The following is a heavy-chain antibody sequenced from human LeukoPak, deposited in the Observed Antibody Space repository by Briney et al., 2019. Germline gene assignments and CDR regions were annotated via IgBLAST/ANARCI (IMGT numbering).Heavy chain of an antibody. CDR1: GGSISSYY. V-gene: IGHV4-59*01. CDR3: ARANYYDTSGYSRGAFDI. D-gene: IGHD3-22*01. CDR2: IYYSGGT. J-gene: IGHJ3*02. Sequence: SETLSLTCTVSGGSISSYYWSWLRQPPGKGLEWLGYIYYSGGTNYNPSLKSRVTISVDTSKIHFSLKLSSVTAADTAAYYCARANYYDTSGYSRGAFDIWGQGTMVTVSS.